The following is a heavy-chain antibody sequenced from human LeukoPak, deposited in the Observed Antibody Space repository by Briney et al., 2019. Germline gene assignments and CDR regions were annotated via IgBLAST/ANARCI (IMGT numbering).Heavy chain of an antibody. CDR3: ARGQAYCGADCYSD. CDR2: IYTGGGT. D-gene: IGHD2-21*02. J-gene: IGHJ4*02. CDR1: GFSISHYY. Sequence: GGSLRLSCAASGFSISHYYMTWVRQTPGKGLDWVSVIYTGGGTNYGDSVKGRFAISRDNSKNTLYLQMNSLRADDTAIYYCARGQAYCGADCYSDWGQGTLVTVSS. V-gene: IGHV3-66*01.